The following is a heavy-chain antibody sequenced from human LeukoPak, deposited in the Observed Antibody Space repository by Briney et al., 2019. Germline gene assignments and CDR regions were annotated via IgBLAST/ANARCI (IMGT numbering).Heavy chain of an antibody. CDR2: VYYSGDT. CDR3: VRGPYGSSISNWFDP. D-gene: IGHD3-10*01. CDR1: GGSFSDYD. J-gene: IGHJ5*02. Sequence: PSETLSLTCAVYGGSFSDYDWSWIRQPPGKGLEWIGYVYYSGDTYYNASLKSRVSFSVDTSQKQFSLKLKSVTAADTAVYYCVRGPYGSSISNWFDPWGQGILVIVSS. V-gene: IGHV4-59*01.